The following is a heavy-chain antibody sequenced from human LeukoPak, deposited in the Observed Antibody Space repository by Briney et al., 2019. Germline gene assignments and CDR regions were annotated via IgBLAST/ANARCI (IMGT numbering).Heavy chain of an antibody. V-gene: IGHV3-23*01. Sequence: PGGSLRLSCAASGFTFSSYAMSWVRQAPGKGLEWVSAISGSGGSTYYADSVKGRFTISRDNSKNTLYLQMNSLRAEDTAVYYCAKDNYDSSGYYKPPPDAFDIWGQGTMVTVSS. CDR3: AKDNYDSSGYYKPPPDAFDI. CDR2: ISGSGGST. D-gene: IGHD3-22*01. J-gene: IGHJ3*02. CDR1: GFTFSSYA.